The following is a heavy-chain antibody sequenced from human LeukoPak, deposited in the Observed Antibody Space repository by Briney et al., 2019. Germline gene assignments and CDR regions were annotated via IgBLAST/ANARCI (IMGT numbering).Heavy chain of an antibody. CDR2: ISGSGGST. J-gene: IGHJ4*02. V-gene: IGHV3-23*01. CDR1: GFTFSSYA. Sequence: GGSLRLSCAASGFTFSSYAMSWVRQAPGKGLEWVSTISGSGGSTYYADSVKGRFTISRDNSKNTLYLQMNSLRAEDTAVYYCAKVVGATTRGYFDYWGQGALVTVSS. D-gene: IGHD1-26*01. CDR3: AKVVGATTRGYFDY.